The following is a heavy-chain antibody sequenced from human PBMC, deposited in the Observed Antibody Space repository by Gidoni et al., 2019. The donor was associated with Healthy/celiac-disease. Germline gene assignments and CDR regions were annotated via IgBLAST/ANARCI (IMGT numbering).Heavy chain of an antibody. Sequence: HMQLVQSGPEGKTPATSVQVSCKASGFTFTTSAVQWVRQARGQRLEWIGWIVVSSGSTNYAQKFQERVTITRDMSTGTASMELSSLRSEDTAVYYCAADDIANCVWGQGTLVTVSS. J-gene: IGHJ4*02. V-gene: IGHV1-58*01. CDR3: AADDIANCV. CDR1: GFTFTTSA. CDR2: IVVSSGST. D-gene: IGHD1-1*01.